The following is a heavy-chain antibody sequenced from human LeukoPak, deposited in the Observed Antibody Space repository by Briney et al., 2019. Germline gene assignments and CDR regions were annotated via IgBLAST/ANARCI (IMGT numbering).Heavy chain of an antibody. CDR3: ARQDPGYSYGDYYYYGMDV. J-gene: IGHJ6*02. D-gene: IGHD5-18*01. CDR1: GGSISSYY. CDR2: IYYSGST. V-gene: IGHV4-59*08. Sequence: SETLSLTCTVSGGSISSYYWSWIRQPPGKGLEWIGYIYYSGSTSYNPSLKSRVTISVDTSKNQFSLKLSSVTAADTAVYYCARQDPGYSYGDYYYYGMDVWGQGTTVTVSS.